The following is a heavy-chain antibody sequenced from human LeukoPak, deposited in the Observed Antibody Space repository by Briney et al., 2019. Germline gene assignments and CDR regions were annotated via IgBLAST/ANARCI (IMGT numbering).Heavy chain of an antibody. CDR1: GFTFSNCW. V-gene: IGHV3-7*01. CDR3: AREMTTPDDAFNI. J-gene: IGHJ3*02. D-gene: IGHD4-11*01. CDR2: IKQDGSEK. Sequence: GGSLRLSCAASGFTFSNCWMNWVRQAPGKGLEWVANIKQDGSEKYYVDSVKGRFTISRDNAKNSVYLQMNSLRAEDTAVYYCAREMTTPDDAFNIWGQGTMVTVSS.